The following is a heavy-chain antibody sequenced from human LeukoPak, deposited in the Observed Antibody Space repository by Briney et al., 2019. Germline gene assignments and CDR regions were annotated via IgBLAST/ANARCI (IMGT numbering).Heavy chain of an antibody. Sequence: ASVKVSCKASGYTFTSYYMHWVRRAPGQGREWMGIINPSGGSTSYAQKFQGRVTMTRDTSTSTVYMELSSLRSEDTAVYYCASLGGNSGVFDYWGQGTLVTVSS. V-gene: IGHV1-46*01. CDR1: GYTFTSYY. D-gene: IGHD4-23*01. CDR2: INPSGGST. J-gene: IGHJ4*02. CDR3: ASLGGNSGVFDY.